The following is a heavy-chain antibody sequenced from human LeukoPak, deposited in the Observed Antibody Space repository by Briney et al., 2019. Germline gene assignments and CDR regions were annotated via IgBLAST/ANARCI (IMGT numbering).Heavy chain of an antibody. CDR1: GYIFTSYW. J-gene: IGHJ5*02. CDR3: ARRVKMLRESRNWFDP. Sequence: GESLQISCQGSGYIFTSYWIGRVRQLPGKSLEWMGIISPGDSNTIYSPSFQGQVTISADNSISTAYLQWSSLKASDTAMYYCARRVKMLRESRNWFDPWGQGTLVTVSS. V-gene: IGHV5-51*01. CDR2: ISPGDSNT. D-gene: IGHD3-10*01.